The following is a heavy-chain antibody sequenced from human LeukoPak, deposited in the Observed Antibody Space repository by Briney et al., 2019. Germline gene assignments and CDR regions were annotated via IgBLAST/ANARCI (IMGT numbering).Heavy chain of an antibody. CDR1: GFTFSHFW. J-gene: IGHJ4*02. V-gene: IGHV3-7*01. Sequence: AGGSLRLSCAASGFTFSHFWMSWVRQAPGKGLEWVGNIKKDGSEKYYVESLKGRFTISRDNVKNSLYLQMNSLRVEDTAVYYCARDLQDGVPTAYWGRGTLVIVS. D-gene: IGHD4-17*01. CDR3: ARDLQDGVPTAY. CDR2: IKKDGSEK.